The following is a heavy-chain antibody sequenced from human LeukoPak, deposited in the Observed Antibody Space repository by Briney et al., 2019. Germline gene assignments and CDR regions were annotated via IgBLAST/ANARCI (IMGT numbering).Heavy chain of an antibody. D-gene: IGHD3-22*01. CDR2: INPNSGGT. J-gene: IGHJ4*02. V-gene: IGHV1-2*02. Sequence: ASVKVSCKASGYTFTSYGISWVRQAPGQGLEWMGWINPNSGGTNYAQKFQGRVTMTRDTSISTAYMELSRLRSDDTAVYYCARGPLINSRGRHAHFDFWGQGTGVTVSS. CDR3: ARGPLINSRGRHAHFDF. CDR1: GYTFTSYG.